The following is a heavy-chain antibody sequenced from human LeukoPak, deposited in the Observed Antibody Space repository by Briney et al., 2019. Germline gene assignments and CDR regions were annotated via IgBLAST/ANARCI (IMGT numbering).Heavy chain of an antibody. CDR2: ISGSGGST. V-gene: IGHV3-23*01. CDR1: GFTFSSYA. CDR3: ARGPGAYYYGSGSYDY. D-gene: IGHD3-10*01. Sequence: GGSLRLSCAASGFTFSSYAMSWVRQAPGKGLEWVSAISGSGGSTYYADSVKGRFAISRDNAKNSLYLQMNSLRAEDTAVYYCARGPGAYYYGSGSYDYWGQGTLVTVSS. J-gene: IGHJ4*02.